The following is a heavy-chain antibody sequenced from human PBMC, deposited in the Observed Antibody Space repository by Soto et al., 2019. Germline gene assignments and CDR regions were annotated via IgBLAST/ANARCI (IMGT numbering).Heavy chain of an antibody. V-gene: IGHV1-69*13. CDR3: ARDRDYYDSSGYYSFDY. Sequence: SVKVSCKASGGTFSSYAISWVRQAPGQGLEWMGGIIPIFGTANYAQKFQGRVTITADESTSTAYMELSSLRSEDTAVYYCARDRDYYDSSGYYSFDYWGQGTLVTVSS. J-gene: IGHJ4*02. CDR2: IIPIFGTA. CDR1: GGTFSSYA. D-gene: IGHD3-22*01.